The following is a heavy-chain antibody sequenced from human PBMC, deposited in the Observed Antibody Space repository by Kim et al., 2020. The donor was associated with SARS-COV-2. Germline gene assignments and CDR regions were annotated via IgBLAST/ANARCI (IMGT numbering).Heavy chain of an antibody. D-gene: IGHD1-26*01. V-gene: IGHV3-43*01. J-gene: IGHJ6*02. Sequence: SVKGRFTISRDNSKNSLYLHMNSLRAEDTALYYCAKDFTVGATDYFYGFAVWGQGTTVTVSS. CDR3: AKDFTVGATDYFYGFAV.